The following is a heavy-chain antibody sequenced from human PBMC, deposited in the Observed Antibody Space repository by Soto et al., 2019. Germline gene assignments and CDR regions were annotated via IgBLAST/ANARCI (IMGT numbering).Heavy chain of an antibody. V-gene: IGHV3-48*01. D-gene: IGHD6-19*01. Sequence: GGSLRLSCAASGFTFSSYSMNWVRQAPGKGLEWVSYISSSSSVIYYADSVKGRFTVSRDNAKNSLFLQMSSLRADDTAVYYCARRRAVSGTGAYWGQGTLVTVSS. CDR1: GFTFSSYS. CDR2: ISSSSSVI. CDR3: ARRRAVSGTGAY. J-gene: IGHJ4*02.